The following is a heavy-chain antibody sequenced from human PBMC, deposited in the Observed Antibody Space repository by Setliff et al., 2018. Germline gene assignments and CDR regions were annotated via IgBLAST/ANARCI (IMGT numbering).Heavy chain of an antibody. V-gene: IGHV1-46*01. CDR2: INPSGGST. Sequence: ASVKVSCKASGYTFFAYEINWVRQAPGQGLEWMGIINPSGGSTSYAQKFQGRVTVTTDTFTNTGYMELRSLRSDDTAFYYCARADYSSSLHYFDCWGQGTLVTVS. CDR1: GYTFFAYE. CDR3: ARADYSSSLHYFDC. J-gene: IGHJ4*02. D-gene: IGHD6-13*01.